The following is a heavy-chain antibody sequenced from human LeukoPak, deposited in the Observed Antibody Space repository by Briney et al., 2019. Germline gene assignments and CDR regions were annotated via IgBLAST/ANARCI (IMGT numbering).Heavy chain of an antibody. Sequence: ASVKVSCKASGYTLTNYDINWVRQATGQGPEWMGWMNPKSGNTGYAQKFQGRVTMTRNTSISTAYMELSSLRSDDTAVHYCARDQDIVVVVAALRQREMGGFDPWGQGTLVTVSS. CDR2: MNPKSGNT. J-gene: IGHJ5*02. CDR3: ARDQDIVVVVAALRQREMGGFDP. D-gene: IGHD2-15*01. CDR1: GYTLTNYD. V-gene: IGHV1-8*01.